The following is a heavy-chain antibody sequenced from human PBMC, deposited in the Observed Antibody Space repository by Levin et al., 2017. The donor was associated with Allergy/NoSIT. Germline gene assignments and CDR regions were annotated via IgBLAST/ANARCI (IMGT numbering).Heavy chain of an antibody. CDR1: GGSISTSDHY. J-gene: IGHJ6*02. CDR2: IYYSGST. CDR3: AKSRGGDSTYYYYYGMDV. V-gene: IGHV4-39*01. Sequence: SETLSLTCTVSGGSISTSDHYWDWIRQPPGKGLEWIGNIYYSGSTYYNPSLKSRVTIPVDTSKNQSSLKLSSVSAADTALYYCAKSRGGDSTYYYYYGMDVWGQGTTVTVSS. D-gene: IGHD2-21*01.